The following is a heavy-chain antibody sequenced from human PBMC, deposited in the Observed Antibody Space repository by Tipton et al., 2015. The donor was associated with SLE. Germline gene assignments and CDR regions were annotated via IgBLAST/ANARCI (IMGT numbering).Heavy chain of an antibody. CDR3: ARGIVAAFYY. CDR2: IFYTGTT. J-gene: IGHJ4*02. V-gene: IGHV4-59*11. CDR1: GGSISSQY. D-gene: IGHD6-6*01. Sequence: TLSLTCTVSGGSISSQYWSWIRQPPGKGLEWIGSIFYTGTTNYSPSLKSRVTISVDTSKNQFSLRLNSVTAADTAVYYCARGIVAAFYYWGQGTLVTVSS.